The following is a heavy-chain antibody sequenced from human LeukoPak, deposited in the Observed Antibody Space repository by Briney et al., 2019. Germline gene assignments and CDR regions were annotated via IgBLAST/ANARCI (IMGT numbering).Heavy chain of an antibody. CDR1: GGSISSSSYY. CDR3: ARRGYGYATFDY. CDR2: IYYSGST. Sequence: PSETLSLTCTVSGGSISSSSYYWGWIRQPPGKGLEWIGSIYYSGSTYYNPSLKSRVTISVDTSKNQFSLKLSSVTAADTAVYYCARRGYGYATFDYWGQGTLVTVSS. J-gene: IGHJ4*02. V-gene: IGHV4-39*01. D-gene: IGHD5-18*01.